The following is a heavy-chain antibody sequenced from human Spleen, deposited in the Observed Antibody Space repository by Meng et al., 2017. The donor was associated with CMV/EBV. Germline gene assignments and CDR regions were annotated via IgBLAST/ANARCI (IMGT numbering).Heavy chain of an antibody. Sequence: GESLKISCAASGFTFGNYAMSWVRQAPGKGLEWVAHVSSSGSSTYYADSVKGRFAISRDNSKNTLHLQMNSLRAEDTAVYYCVKASRGGWGGWFDPWGQGTLVTVSS. CDR1: GFTFGNYA. CDR2: VSSSGSST. V-gene: IGHV3-23*01. CDR3: VKASRGGWGGWFDP. D-gene: IGHD3-16*01. J-gene: IGHJ5*02.